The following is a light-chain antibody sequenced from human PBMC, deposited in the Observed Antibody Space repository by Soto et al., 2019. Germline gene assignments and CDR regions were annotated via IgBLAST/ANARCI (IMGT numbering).Light chain of an antibody. V-gene: IGKV3-20*01. CDR1: QSVSSSY. J-gene: IGKJ4*01. CDR3: QQYGSSPRT. Sequence: IVLTQSPGTLPFIQGHRLTLSCRVSQSVSSSYLAWYQQKPGQAPRLLIYGASSRATGIPDRFSGSGSGTDFTLTISRLEPEDFAVYYCQQYGSSPRTFGGGTKVDIK. CDR2: GAS.